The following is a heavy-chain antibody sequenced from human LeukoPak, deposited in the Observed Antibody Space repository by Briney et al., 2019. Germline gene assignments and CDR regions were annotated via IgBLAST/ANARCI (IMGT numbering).Heavy chain of an antibody. CDR1: GGPINSHY. J-gene: IGHJ5*02. Sequence: SEALSLTCTVPGGPINSHYWSWIRQPPGKGREWIGYIYYSGSTNSNPSLKGRVTMSVDTSKNQFSLKLTSVTAADTAVYYCARDRDTIWAATGAVGFDPWGQGTLVAVSS. D-gene: IGHD7-27*01. CDR2: IYYSGST. V-gene: IGHV4-59*11. CDR3: ARDRDTIWAATGAVGFDP.